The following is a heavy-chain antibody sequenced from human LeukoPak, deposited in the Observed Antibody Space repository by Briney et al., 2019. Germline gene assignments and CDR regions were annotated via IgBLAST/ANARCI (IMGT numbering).Heavy chain of an antibody. J-gene: IGHJ5*02. D-gene: IGHD5-18*01. Sequence: SETLSLTCTVSGGSISSYYWSWIRQPPGKGLEWIGYIYYSGSTNYNPSLKSRVTISVDTSKNQFSLKLSSVTAAGTAVYYCARVVSGYSYGLTRGSWFDPWGQGTLVTVSS. CDR1: GGSISSYY. CDR3: ARVVSGYSYGLTRGSWFDP. V-gene: IGHV4-59*01. CDR2: IYYSGST.